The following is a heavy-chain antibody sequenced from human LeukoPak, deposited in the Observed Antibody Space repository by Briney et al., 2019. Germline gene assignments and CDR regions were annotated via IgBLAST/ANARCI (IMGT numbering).Heavy chain of an antibody. V-gene: IGHV3-21*01. CDR3: ARKYCSGGSCYDGDAFDI. Sequence: PGGSLRLSCAASGFTFSSYAMSWVRQAPGKGLEWVSSISSSSTYIYYADSVKGRFTISRDNAKNSLYLQMNSLRAEDTAVYYCARKYCSGGSCYDGDAFDIWGQGTMVTVSS. CDR1: GFTFSSYA. J-gene: IGHJ3*02. CDR2: ISSSSTYI. D-gene: IGHD2-15*01.